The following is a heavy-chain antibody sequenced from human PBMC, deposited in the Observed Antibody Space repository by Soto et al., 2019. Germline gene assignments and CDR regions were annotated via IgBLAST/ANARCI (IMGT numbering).Heavy chain of an antibody. CDR3: TRDQPMVTPNSYYYGMDV. D-gene: IGHD4-17*01. V-gene: IGHV1-18*01. J-gene: IGHJ6*02. Sequence: QVQLVQSGAEVKKPGASVKVSCKTSGYTFTTYGFTWVRQAPGQGLEWMGWISAYNGNTHYAQKLQGRVTMTTDTATSAAYMELRSLRSDDTAVYYCTRDQPMVTPNSYYYGMDVWGQGPTVTVSS. CDR1: GYTFTTYG. CDR2: ISAYNGNT.